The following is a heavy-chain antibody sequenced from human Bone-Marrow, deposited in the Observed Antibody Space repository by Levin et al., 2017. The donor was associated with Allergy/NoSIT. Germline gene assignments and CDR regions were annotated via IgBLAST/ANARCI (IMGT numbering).Heavy chain of an antibody. CDR1: GFTLTSYW. Sequence: GGSLRLSCAASGFTLTSYWMNWVRQAPGKGLEWVAKIKQDGSEKYYVDSVKGRFTISRDNAKNSLYLQMNSLRAEDTALYYCALSRTLDYWGQGTLVTVSS. CDR2: IKQDGSEK. CDR3: ALSRTLDY. J-gene: IGHJ4*02. V-gene: IGHV3-7*02. D-gene: IGHD2-2*01.